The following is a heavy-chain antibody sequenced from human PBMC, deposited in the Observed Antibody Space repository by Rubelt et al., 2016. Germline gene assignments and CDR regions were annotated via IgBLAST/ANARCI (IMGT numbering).Heavy chain of an antibody. V-gene: IGHV3-23*01. CDR2: ISGSGGST. CDR3: AKVPIRTVTSTFDY. J-gene: IGHJ4*02. D-gene: IGHD4-17*01. Sequence: EVQLLESGGGLVQPGGSLRLSCAASGFTFSSYAMSWVRQAPGKGLEWVSAISGSGGSTYYADSVKGRFPISMDNSKTTLYLQMNSLRAEDTAVYYCAKVPIRTVTSTFDYWGQGTLVTVSS. CDR1: GFTFSSYA.